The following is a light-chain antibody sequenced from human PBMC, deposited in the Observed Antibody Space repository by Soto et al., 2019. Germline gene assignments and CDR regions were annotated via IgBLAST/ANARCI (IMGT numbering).Light chain of an antibody. J-gene: IGKJ3*01. CDR3: QQYGSSAFT. V-gene: IGKV3-20*01. CDR2: GAS. Sequence: EIVLTQSPGTLSLSPGERATLSCRASQSVISRYLAWYQQKPGQAPRLLIYGASSRATGIPDRFSGSGSGTDFTLTISRLEPEDFAVYYCQQYGSSAFTFGPGTKVDIK. CDR1: QSVISRY.